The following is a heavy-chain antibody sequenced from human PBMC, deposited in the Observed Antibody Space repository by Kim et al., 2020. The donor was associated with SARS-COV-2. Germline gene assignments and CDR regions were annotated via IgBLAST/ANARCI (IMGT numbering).Heavy chain of an antibody. CDR1: GFTFSAYT. CDR2: ITSSSGT. V-gene: IGHV3-48*02. Sequence: GGSLRLSCAASGFTFSAYTMNWVRQGPGKGLEWVSSITSSSGTYYADSVQGRFITSRDNARNSLFLQMNSLGDDDTARYYWARVLTNSGWYEDFWGQGTLLSVSS. J-gene: IGHJ4*02. CDR3: ARVLTNSGWYEDF. D-gene: IGHD6-19*01.